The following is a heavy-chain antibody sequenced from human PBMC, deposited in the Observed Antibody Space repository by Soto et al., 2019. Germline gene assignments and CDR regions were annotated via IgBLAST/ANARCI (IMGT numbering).Heavy chain of an antibody. J-gene: IGHJ4*02. CDR1: GFTFSANW. CDR3: ARGGNRWSYWGLFDY. Sequence: GGSLRLSCAASGFTFSANWMHWVRQVPGKGLEWVSRVNSDGNTTTYADSVKGRFTTSRDNAKNTLFLQMNNLRADDTAMYYCARGGNRWSYWGLFDYWGRVTLVTVSS. V-gene: IGHV3-74*03. D-gene: IGHD1-26*01. CDR2: VNSDGNTT.